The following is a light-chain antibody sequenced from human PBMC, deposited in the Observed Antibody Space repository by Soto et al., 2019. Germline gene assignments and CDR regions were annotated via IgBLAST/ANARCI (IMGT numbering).Light chain of an antibody. CDR1: SSDVGGYNY. CDR3: SSYAGSHISYV. CDR2: EVS. V-gene: IGLV2-8*01. Sequence: QSVLTQPPSASGSPGQSVTISCTGTSSDVGGYNYVSWYQQHPGKAPKLMIYEVSKRPSGVPDRFSGSKSGNTASLTVSGLQYGDEADYYCSSYAGSHISYVFGTGTKVT. J-gene: IGLJ1*01.